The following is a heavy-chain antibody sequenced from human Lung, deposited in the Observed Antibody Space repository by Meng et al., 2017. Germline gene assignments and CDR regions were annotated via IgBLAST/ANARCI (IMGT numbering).Heavy chain of an antibody. Sequence: QLGASGGGLVKPGGSLRLSCAASGFTFSSYWMHWVRQAPGKGLVWVSRITGDGSSTIYADSVQGRFTMSRDNAKNTLSLQMNSLRAEDTAVYYCARGGVTTDDWGQGTLVTVSS. CDR1: GFTFSSYW. D-gene: IGHD4-17*01. CDR3: ARGGVTTDD. V-gene: IGHV3-74*02. J-gene: IGHJ4*02. CDR2: ITGDGSST.